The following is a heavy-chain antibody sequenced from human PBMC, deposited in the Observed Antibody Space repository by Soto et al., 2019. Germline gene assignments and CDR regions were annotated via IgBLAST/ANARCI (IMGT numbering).Heavy chain of an antibody. CDR1: GFTFSSYA. CDR2: ISGSGGST. D-gene: IGHD4-17*01. J-gene: IGHJ1*01. CDR3: AKGDGDYVGYFQH. Sequence: EVQLLESGGGLVQPGGSLRLSCAASGFTFSSYAMSWVRQAPGKGLEWVSAISGSGGSTYYADSVKGRFTISRDNSKTTLYLQMNSLRAEDTAVYYCAKGDGDYVGYFQHWGQGTLVTVSS. V-gene: IGHV3-23*01.